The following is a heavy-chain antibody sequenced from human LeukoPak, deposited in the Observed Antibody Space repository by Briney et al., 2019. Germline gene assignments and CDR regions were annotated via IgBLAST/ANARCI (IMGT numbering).Heavy chain of an antibody. CDR1: GFTFSSYG. J-gene: IGHJ4*02. V-gene: IGHV3-33*01. D-gene: IGHD6-19*01. Sequence: GRSLRLSCAASGFTFSSYGMHWVRQAPGKGLEWVAVIWYDGSNKYYADSVKGRFTISRDNSKNTLYLQMDSLRAEDTAVYYCARDPGGRWLLGFDYWGQGTLVTVSS. CDR3: ARDPGGRWLLGFDY. CDR2: IWYDGSNK.